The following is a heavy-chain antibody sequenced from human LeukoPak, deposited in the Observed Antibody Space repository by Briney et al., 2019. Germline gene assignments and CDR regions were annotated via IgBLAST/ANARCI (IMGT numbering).Heavy chain of an antibody. CDR3: AKAKITLIVVANPNSGALDI. Sequence: GGSLRLSCAASGFTFRVYAMTWVRQAPGKGLEWVSGISGSGSSTYSADSVKGRFTISRDNSNNTLYLQMNSLRAEDTALYYCAKAKITLIVVANPNSGALDIWGQGTMVTVSS. V-gene: IGHV3-23*01. D-gene: IGHD3-22*01. J-gene: IGHJ3*02. CDR1: GFTFRVYA. CDR2: ISGSGSST.